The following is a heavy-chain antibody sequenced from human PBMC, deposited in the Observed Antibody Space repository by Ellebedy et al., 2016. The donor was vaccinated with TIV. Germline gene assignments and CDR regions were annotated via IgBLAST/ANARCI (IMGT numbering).Heavy chain of an antibody. CDR1: GFTFRSHG. Sequence: GGSLRLXXVASGFTFRSHGIYWVRQAPGKALEWVAVISSDGSNKYYADSVKGRFTISRDNSKNTLYLQMNSLRTDDMAVYYCARGGSSGSSDYWGQGTLVTVSS. V-gene: IGHV3-30*03. D-gene: IGHD3-10*01. J-gene: IGHJ4*02. CDR2: ISSDGSNK. CDR3: ARGGSSGSSDY.